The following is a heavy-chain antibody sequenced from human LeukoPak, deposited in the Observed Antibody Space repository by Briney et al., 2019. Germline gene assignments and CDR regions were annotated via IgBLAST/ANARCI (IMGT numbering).Heavy chain of an antibody. J-gene: IGHJ4*02. CDR2: ISSSGRTT. V-gene: IGHV3-48*03. CDR3: ARDVYYYDSSGYFVGTLLDY. D-gene: IGHD3-22*01. Sequence: GGSLRLSCTASGFTFSSYEMNWVRQAPGKGLEWVSYISSSGRTTYYADSVKGRFTISRDSAKNSLYLQMNSLRAEDTAVYYCARDVYYYDSSGYFVGTLLDYWGQGTLVTVSS. CDR1: GFTFSSYE.